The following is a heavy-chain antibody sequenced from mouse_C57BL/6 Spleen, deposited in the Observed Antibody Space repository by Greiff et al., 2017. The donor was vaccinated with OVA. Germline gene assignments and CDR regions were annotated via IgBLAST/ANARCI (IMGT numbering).Heavy chain of an antibody. CDR1: GFSLTSYG. J-gene: IGHJ2*01. CDR3: ARNHLGLDY. Sequence: VKVEESGPGLVQPSQSLSITCTVSGFSLTSYGVHWVRQSPGKGLEWLGVIWSGGSTDYNAAFISRLSISKDNSKSQVFYKKSSRQADDTAIYYCARNHLGLDYWGQGTTLTVSS. D-gene: IGHD4-1*01. CDR2: IWSGGST. V-gene: IGHV2-2*01.